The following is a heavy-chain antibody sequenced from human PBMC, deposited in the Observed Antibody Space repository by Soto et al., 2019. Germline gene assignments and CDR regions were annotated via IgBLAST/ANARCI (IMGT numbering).Heavy chain of an antibody. D-gene: IGHD6-19*01. CDR3: ARDEGGWPYYYYGMDV. CDR1: GGSISSYY. CDR2: IYTSGST. Sequence: PSETLSLTCTVSGGSISSYYWSWIRQPAGKGLEWIGRIYTSGSTNYNPSLKSRVTMSVDTSKNQFSLKLSSVTAADTAVYYCARDEGGWPYYYYGMDVWGQGTTVTVSS. J-gene: IGHJ6*02. V-gene: IGHV4-4*07.